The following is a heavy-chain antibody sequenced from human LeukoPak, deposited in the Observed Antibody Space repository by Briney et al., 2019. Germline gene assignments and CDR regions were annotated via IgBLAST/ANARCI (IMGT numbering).Heavy chain of an antibody. CDR2: ISGSGGRT. CDR3: APDMLAVAGSEDY. J-gene: IGHJ4*02. V-gene: IGHV3-23*01. CDR1: GFTFSSYA. Sequence: GGSLRLSCAASGFTFSSYAMSWVRQAPGKGLEWVSAISGSGGRTYYADSVKGRFTISRDNSKNTLYLQMNSLRAEDTAVYYCAPDMLAVAGSEDYWGQGTLVTVSS. D-gene: IGHD6-19*01.